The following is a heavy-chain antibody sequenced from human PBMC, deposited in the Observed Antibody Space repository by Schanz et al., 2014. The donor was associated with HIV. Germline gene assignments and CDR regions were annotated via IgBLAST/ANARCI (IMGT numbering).Heavy chain of an antibody. V-gene: IGHV3-7*01. D-gene: IGHD3-16*01. CDR1: GFTFSRYW. J-gene: IGHJ6*02. CDR3: ARDGGAV. CDR2: IKEDGREK. Sequence: EVQLVESGGGLVQPGGSLRLSCAASGFTFSRYWMTWVRQAPGKGLEWVAKIKEDGREKYHADSGKGRFTISRDNAKNSLLLQMESLRAEDTAVYYCARDGGAVWGQGTTVTVSS.